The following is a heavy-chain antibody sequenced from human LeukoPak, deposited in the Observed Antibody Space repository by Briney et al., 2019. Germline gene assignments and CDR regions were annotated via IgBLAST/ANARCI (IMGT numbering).Heavy chain of an antibody. J-gene: IGHJ6*02. V-gene: IGHV1-24*01. CDR2: FDPEDGET. Sequence: ASVKVSCKVSGYTLTELSMHWVRQAPGKGLEWMGGFDPEDGETIYAQKFQGRVTMTEDTSTDTAYMELSSLRSEDTAVYYCATVPVYCSGGSCYSYYYYGMDVWGQGTTVTVSS. D-gene: IGHD2-15*01. CDR3: ATVPVYCSGGSCYSYYYYGMDV. CDR1: GYTLTELS.